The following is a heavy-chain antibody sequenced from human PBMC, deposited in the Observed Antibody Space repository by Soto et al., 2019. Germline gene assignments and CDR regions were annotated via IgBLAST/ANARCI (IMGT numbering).Heavy chain of an antibody. D-gene: IGHD6-13*01. CDR2: IYYSGST. J-gene: IGHJ5*02. CDR3: ARDLNAAGYNWFDP. V-gene: IGHV4-61*01. Sequence: QVQLQESGPGLVKPSETLSLTCTVSGGSVSSGSYYWSWIRQPPGKGLEWIGYIYYSGSTNYNPSLKSRVTISVDTSKNQCSLKLSSVTAADTAVYYCARDLNAAGYNWFDPWGQGTLVTVSS. CDR1: GGSVSSGSYY.